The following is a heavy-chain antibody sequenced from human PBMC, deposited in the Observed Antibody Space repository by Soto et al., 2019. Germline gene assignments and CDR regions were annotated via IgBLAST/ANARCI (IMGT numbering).Heavy chain of an antibody. V-gene: IGHV1-69*13. CDR3: ARRVIEATGYPYNWFDT. Sequence: ASVKVSCKASGGTFSSYAISWVRQAPGQGLEWMGGIIPIFGTANYAQKFQGRVTITADESTSTAYMELSSLRSEDTAVYYCARRVIEATGYPYNWFDTWGQGTLVTVSS. J-gene: IGHJ5*02. CDR1: GGTFSSYA. D-gene: IGHD6-13*01. CDR2: IIPIFGTA.